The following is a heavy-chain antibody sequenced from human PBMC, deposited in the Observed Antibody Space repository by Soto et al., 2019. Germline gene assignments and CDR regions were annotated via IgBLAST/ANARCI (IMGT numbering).Heavy chain of an antibody. J-gene: IGHJ2*01. CDR1: GGTFSSYA. Sequence: QVQLVQSGAEVKKPGSSVKVSCKASGGTFSSYAISWVRQAPGQGLEWMGGIIPIFGTANYAQKFQGRVTITADETTSTAYKELSSLRSEDTAVYYCASGDCSGGSCYSWYFDLWGRGTLVTVSS. V-gene: IGHV1-69*01. CDR2: IIPIFGTA. CDR3: ASGDCSGGSCYSWYFDL. D-gene: IGHD2-15*01.